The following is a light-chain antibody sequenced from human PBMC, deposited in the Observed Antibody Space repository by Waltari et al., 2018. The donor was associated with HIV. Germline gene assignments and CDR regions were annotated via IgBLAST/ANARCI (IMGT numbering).Light chain of an antibody. J-gene: IGKJ5*01. CDR1: QSIDIH. CDR3: QQYEKWPVT. Sequence: EILMTQSPAPLSLSPGDRAALSCRASQSIDIHLSGFQQNPGQVPRLLTYDTSTRATDIPARFSGSGSGTEFTLTISSLQSEDSAVYYCQQYEKWPVTFGQGTRLEIK. V-gene: IGKV3-15*01. CDR2: DTS.